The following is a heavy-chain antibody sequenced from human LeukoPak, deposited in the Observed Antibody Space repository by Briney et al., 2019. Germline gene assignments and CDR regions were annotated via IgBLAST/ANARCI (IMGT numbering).Heavy chain of an antibody. V-gene: IGHV4-39*07. CDR3: ARCAGEFGEFPNWFDP. Sequence: SETLSLACTVSSGSITFSSYYWGWVRQPPGKGLEWIGSIYYSGITYYNPSLKSRVTISVDTSKNQISLKLISVTAADTAVYYCARCAGEFGEFPNWFDPWGQGTLVTVSP. J-gene: IGHJ5*02. CDR1: SGSITFSSYY. CDR2: IYYSGIT. D-gene: IGHD3-10*01.